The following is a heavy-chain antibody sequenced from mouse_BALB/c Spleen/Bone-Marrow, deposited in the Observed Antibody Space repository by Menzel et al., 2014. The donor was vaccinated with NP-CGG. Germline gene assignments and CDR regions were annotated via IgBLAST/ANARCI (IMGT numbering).Heavy chain of an antibody. V-gene: IGHV3-2*02. J-gene: IGHJ4*01. CDR3: ARGYYAMDY. CDR2: ISYSGST. Sequence: EVKLQESGPGLVKPSQSLSLTCTVTGYSITSDYAWNWIRQFPGNKLEWMGYISYSGSTSYNPSLKSRISITRDTSKNQFFLQLNSVTTEDTATYYCARGYYAMDYWGQGTSVTVSS. CDR1: GYSITSDYA.